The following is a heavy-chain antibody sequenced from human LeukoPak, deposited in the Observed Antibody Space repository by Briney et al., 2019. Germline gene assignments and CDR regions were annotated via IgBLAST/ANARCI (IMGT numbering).Heavy chain of an antibody. CDR2: ISAYNGNT. Sequence: ASVKVSCKASGYTFTSYGISWVRQAPGQGLEWMGWISAYNGNTNYAQKLQGRVTMTTDTSTSTAYMELRSLRSDDTAVYYCARGANCGGDCYLTGGAFDIWGQGTMVTVSS. D-gene: IGHD2-21*02. J-gene: IGHJ3*02. CDR1: GYTFTSYG. V-gene: IGHV1-18*01. CDR3: ARGANCGGDCYLTGGAFDI.